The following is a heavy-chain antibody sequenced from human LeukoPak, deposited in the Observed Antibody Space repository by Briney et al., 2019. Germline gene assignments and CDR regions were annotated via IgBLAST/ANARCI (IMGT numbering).Heavy chain of an antibody. V-gene: IGHV3-21*01. J-gene: IGHJ5*02. CDR1: GFTFDDYA. Sequence: GGSLRLSCAASGFTFDDYAMHWVRQAPGKGLEWVSSITSSSSYIYSADSVKGRFTISRDNAKNSLYLQMNSLRAEDTAFYYCAGDPVGPWGRGTLVTVSS. CDR2: ITSSSSYI. CDR3: AGDPVGP.